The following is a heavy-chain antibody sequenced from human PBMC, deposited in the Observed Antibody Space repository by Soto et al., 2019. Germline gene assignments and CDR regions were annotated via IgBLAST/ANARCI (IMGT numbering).Heavy chain of an antibody. CDR2: ISYDGSNK. J-gene: IGHJ4*02. D-gene: IGHD6-19*01. CDR3: SPGSYSSGWYFDY. Sequence: GGPLSLSCAAAGFSFSSYGMHWVRQAPGKGLEWVAVISYDGSNKYYADSVKGRFTISRDNSKNTLYLQMNSLRAEDTAVYYCSPGSYSSGWYFDYWGQGTQVTVSS. V-gene: IGHV3-30*03. CDR1: GFSFSSYG.